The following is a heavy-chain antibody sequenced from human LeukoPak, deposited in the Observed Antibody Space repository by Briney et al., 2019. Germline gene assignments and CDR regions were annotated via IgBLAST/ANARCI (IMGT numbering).Heavy chain of an antibody. V-gene: IGHV3-30*02. Sequence: GGSLRLSCVVFGFTFSSFGLHWVRQAPGKGLEWVAFVRFDGNKNSYADSVRGRFIISRDNSKNTLHLAMNSLRTEDTAVYYCAKEFSPFDSSGYYGFFQHWGQGTLVTVSS. CDR2: VRFDGNKN. CDR3: AKEFSPFDSSGYYGFFQH. CDR1: GFTFSSFG. J-gene: IGHJ1*01. D-gene: IGHD3-22*01.